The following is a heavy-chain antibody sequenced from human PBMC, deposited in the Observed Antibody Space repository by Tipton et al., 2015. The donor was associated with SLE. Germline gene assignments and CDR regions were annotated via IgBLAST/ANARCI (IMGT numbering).Heavy chain of an antibody. CDR1: GGSISVSSYY. CDR2: IYYSGST. D-gene: IGHD3-10*01. CDR3: AGITMVQGVTP. V-gene: IGHV4-39*07. Sequence: TLSLTCTVSGGSISVSSYYWGWIRQPPGKGLEWIGSIYYSGSTYYNPSLKSRVTISVDTSKNQFSLKLSSVTAADTAVYYCAGITMVQGVTPWGQGTLVTVSS. J-gene: IGHJ5*02.